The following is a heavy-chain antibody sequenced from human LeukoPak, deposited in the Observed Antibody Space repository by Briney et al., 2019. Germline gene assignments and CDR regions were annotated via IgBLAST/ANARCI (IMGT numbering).Heavy chain of an antibody. CDR1: GYSISSGYY. V-gene: IGHV4-38-2*02. Sequence: SETLSLTCNVSGYSISSGYYWSWIRQPPGKGLEWIGGAYHSGYTYYNPSLNSRVTISVDTSKNQFSLKLNSVTAADTAVYYCAREGTVRWFDPWGQGTLVTISS. D-gene: IGHD1-14*01. CDR2: AYHSGYT. CDR3: AREGTVRWFDP. J-gene: IGHJ5*02.